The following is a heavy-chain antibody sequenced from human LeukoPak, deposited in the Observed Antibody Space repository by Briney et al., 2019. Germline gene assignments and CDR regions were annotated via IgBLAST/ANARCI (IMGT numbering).Heavy chain of an antibody. CDR3: ATYEVVPAALGNFDY. CDR2: FDPEDGET. V-gene: IGHV1-24*01. D-gene: IGHD2-2*01. CDR1: GYTLTELS. J-gene: IGHJ4*02. Sequence: APVKVSCKVSGYTLTELSMHWVRQAPGKGLEWMGGFDPEDGETIYAQKFQGRVTMTEDTSTDTAYMELSSLRSEDTAVYYCATYEVVPAALGNFDYWGQGTLVTVSS.